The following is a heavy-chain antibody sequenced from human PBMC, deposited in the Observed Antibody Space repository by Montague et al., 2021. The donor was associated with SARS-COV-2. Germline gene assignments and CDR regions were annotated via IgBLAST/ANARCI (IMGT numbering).Heavy chain of an antibody. Sequence: TLSLTCTVSGDSVSRGSSYWSWIRQPPGKALEWLALIDWDDDKFYSTSLKTRLTISKDTSKNQVVLTMTNMDPVDTATYYCARVRYFDTTFDYWGQGTLVTVSS. CDR3: ARVRYFDTTFDY. D-gene: IGHD3-9*01. CDR2: IDWDDDK. J-gene: IGHJ4*02. V-gene: IGHV2-70*01. CDR1: GDSVSRGSSY.